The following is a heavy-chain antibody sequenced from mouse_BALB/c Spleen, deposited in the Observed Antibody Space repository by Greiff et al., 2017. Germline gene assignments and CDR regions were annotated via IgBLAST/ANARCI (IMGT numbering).Heavy chain of an antibody. D-gene: IGHD4-1*01. Sequence: QVQLQQSGAELAKPGASVKMSCKASGYTFNSYWMHWVKQRPGQGLEWIGYINPSTGYTEYNQKFKDKATLTADKSSSTAYMQLSSLTSEDSAVYYCARGNLGLGFAYWGQGTLVTVSA. CDR1: GYTFNSYW. J-gene: IGHJ3*01. CDR2: INPSTGYT. CDR3: ARGNLGLGFAY. V-gene: IGHV1-7*01.